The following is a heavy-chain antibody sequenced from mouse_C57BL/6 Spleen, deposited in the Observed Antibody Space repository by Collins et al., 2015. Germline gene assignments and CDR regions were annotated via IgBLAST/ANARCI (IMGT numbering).Heavy chain of an antibody. V-gene: IGHV1-55*01. J-gene: IGHJ2*01. D-gene: IGHD1-1*01. CDR3: ARDYYGWGY. CDR1: GYTFTNYW. CDR2: IYPGMGIL. Sequence: QVQLQQPGAELVKPGASVKMSCKASGYTFTNYWITWVKQRPGQGLEWIGDIYPGMGILTTMRKFKNMATLTLDTSSSTAYMQLSSLTSEDSAVYYCARDYYGWGYWGQGTTLTVSS.